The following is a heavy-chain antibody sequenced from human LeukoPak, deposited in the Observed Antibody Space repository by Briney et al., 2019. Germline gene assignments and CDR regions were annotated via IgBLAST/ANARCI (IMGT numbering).Heavy chain of an antibody. D-gene: IGHD3-10*01. CDR1: GYTFTSYD. CDR2: MNPNSGNT. CDR3: ARYGSGSYYLDYHYYYMDV. Sequence: ASVKVSCKASGYTFTSYDINWVRQATGQGLEGMGWMNPNSGNTGYAQKFQGRVTMTRNTSISTAYMELSSLRSEDTAVYYCARYGSGSYYLDYHYYYMDVWGKGTTVTISS. V-gene: IGHV1-8*01. J-gene: IGHJ6*03.